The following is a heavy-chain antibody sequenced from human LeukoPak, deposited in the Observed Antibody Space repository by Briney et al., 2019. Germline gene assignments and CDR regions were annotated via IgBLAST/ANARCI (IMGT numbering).Heavy chain of an antibody. D-gene: IGHD1-1*01. J-gene: IGHJ5*02. Sequence: SETLSLTCAVSGYSISSGYYWGWIRQPPGKGLQWIGIIFQRGYSYYNPSLKSRVTISVDTSRNQFSLKLSSVTAADTAVYYCAGDKETTGNGRPNWLDPWGQGTLVTVSS. CDR3: AGDKETTGNGRPNWLDP. CDR2: IFQRGYS. CDR1: GYSISSGYY. V-gene: IGHV4-38-2*01.